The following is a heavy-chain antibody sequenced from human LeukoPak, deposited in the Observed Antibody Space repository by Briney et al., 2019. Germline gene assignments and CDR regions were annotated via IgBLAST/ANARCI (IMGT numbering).Heavy chain of an antibody. Sequence: ASVKVSCKASGYTFTTYDINWVRQATGQGLEWMGWMNPNSGNTGYAQKFQGRVTMTRNTSISTAYMELSSLRSEDTAVYYRARGRGSGHKENWFDPWGQGTLVTVSS. CDR1: GYTFTTYD. J-gene: IGHJ5*02. D-gene: IGHD6-19*01. CDR3: ARGRGSGHKENWFDP. CDR2: MNPNSGNT. V-gene: IGHV1-8*01.